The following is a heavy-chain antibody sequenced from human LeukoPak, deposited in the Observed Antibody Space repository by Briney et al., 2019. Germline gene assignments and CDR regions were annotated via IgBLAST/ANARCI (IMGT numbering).Heavy chain of an antibody. CDR3: ARGGSSWYTSLPFDY. J-gene: IGHJ4*02. V-gene: IGHV1-46*01. CDR2: INPSGGST. CDR1: GYTFTSYY. Sequence: ASVEVSCKASGYTFTSYYLHWVRQAPRQGLEWMGIINPSGGSTTYTQKFQGRVTMTRDTSTSTVYMKLSGLRSEDTAVYYCARGGSSWYTSLPFDYWGQGTLVTVSS. D-gene: IGHD6-13*01.